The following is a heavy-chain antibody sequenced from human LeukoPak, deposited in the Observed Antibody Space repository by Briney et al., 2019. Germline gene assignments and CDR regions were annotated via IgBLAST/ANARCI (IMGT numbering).Heavy chain of an antibody. Sequence: GASVKVSCKASGYTFTSYGISWVRQAPGQGLEWMGWISAYNGNTNYARKLQGRVTMTTDTSTSTAYMELRSLRSDDTAVYYCARDAYYDSSGYYSHTYFDYWGQGTLVTVSS. CDR2: ISAYNGNT. CDR3: ARDAYYDSSGYYSHTYFDY. J-gene: IGHJ4*02. V-gene: IGHV1-18*01. CDR1: GYTFTSYG. D-gene: IGHD3-22*01.